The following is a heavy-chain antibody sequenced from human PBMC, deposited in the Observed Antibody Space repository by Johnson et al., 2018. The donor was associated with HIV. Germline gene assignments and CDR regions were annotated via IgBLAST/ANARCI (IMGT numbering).Heavy chain of an antibody. D-gene: IGHD3-10*01. CDR2: IYSGGST. CDR3: ARSLGVGAFDI. Sequence: VQLVESGGGLVQPGGSLRLSCAASGFTVNNNHMSWVRQAPGKGLEWVSVIYSGGSTYYADSVKGRFTISRDNSKNTLYLQMNSLRAEDTAVYYCARSLGVGAFDIWGQGTMVTVSS. J-gene: IGHJ3*02. CDR1: GFTVNNNH. V-gene: IGHV3-66*01.